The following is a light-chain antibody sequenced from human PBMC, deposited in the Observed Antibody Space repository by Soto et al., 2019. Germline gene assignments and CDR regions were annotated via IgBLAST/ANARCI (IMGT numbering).Light chain of an antibody. Sequence: DIQMTQSPSSLSASVGDRVTISCRASQSIRNYVSWYQQKPGTAPKLLIRAASTLQRGVPSRFSGSGSGTDFTLTISSLQIEDFATYFCQQTDSTPQTFGQGTKVEI. J-gene: IGKJ1*01. V-gene: IGKV1-39*01. CDR1: QSIRNY. CDR2: AAS. CDR3: QQTDSTPQT.